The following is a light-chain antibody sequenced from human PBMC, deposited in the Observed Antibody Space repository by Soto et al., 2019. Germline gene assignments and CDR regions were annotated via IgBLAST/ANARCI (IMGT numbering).Light chain of an antibody. CDR2: GAS. CDR1: QSVSSN. Sequence: EKVMTQSPATLSVSPGERATLSCRASQSVSSNLAWYQQKPGQAPRLLIYGASTRATGIPARFSGSGSGTEFTLTISSLQSEDFAVYYCQQYNTWPPKFSQGTKV. J-gene: IGKJ1*01. V-gene: IGKV3-15*01. CDR3: QQYNTWPPK.